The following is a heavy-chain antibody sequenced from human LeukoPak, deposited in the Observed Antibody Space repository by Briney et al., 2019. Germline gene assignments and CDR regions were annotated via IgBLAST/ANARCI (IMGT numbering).Heavy chain of an antibody. CDR3: ARGGLDSSDDY. D-gene: IGHD6-25*01. CDR2: ISAYSGDT. CDR1: GYTFTSYG. V-gene: IGHV1-18*01. J-gene: IGHJ4*02. Sequence: VASVKVSCKASGYTFTSYGISWVRQAPGQGLEWMGWISAYSGDTNYAQKFQGRATMTTDTSTSTAYTELRSLSSDDTAVYYCARGGLDSSDDYWGQGTLVTVSS.